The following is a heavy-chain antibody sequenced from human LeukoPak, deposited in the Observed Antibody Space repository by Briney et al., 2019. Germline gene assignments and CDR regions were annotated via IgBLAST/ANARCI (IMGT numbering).Heavy chain of an antibody. Sequence: PSETLSLTCTVSGGSISSSSYYWGWIRQPPGKGLEWIGSIYYSGSTYYNPSLKSRVTISVDTSKNQFSLKLSSVTAADTAVYYCARVGDPEQDPAYFDYWGQGTLVTVSS. CDR3: ARVGDPEQDPAYFDY. V-gene: IGHV4-39*07. CDR1: GGSISSSSYY. J-gene: IGHJ4*02. D-gene: IGHD3-16*01. CDR2: IYYSGST.